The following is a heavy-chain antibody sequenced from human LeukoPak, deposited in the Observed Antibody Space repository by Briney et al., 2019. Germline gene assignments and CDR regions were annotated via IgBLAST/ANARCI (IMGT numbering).Heavy chain of an antibody. Sequence: GAAVKVSCKASGYTFTNYGINWVRQAPGQGLEWMGWISAYNGNTNYAQKLQGRVTMTTDTSTSTAYMELRSLRPDDTAVYYCARDRWRDSTSSFDYWGKGTLVTVSS. CDR1: GYTFTNYG. J-gene: IGHJ4*02. D-gene: IGHD6-6*01. V-gene: IGHV1-18*01. CDR3: ARDRWRDSTSSFDY. CDR2: ISAYNGNT.